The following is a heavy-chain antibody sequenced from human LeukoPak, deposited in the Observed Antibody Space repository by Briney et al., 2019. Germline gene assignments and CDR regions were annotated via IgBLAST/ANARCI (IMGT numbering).Heavy chain of an antibody. D-gene: IGHD2-8*01. V-gene: IGHV3-74*01. Sequence: GGSLRLSCAASGFTFSTYWMQWVRQAPGKGLVWVSRINNDGSGTTYADSVKGRFTISRDNPKNTVFLQMNSLRAEDTAVYYCARDADGPGSLIDYWGQGALVTVSS. CDR1: GFTFSTYW. J-gene: IGHJ4*02. CDR3: ARDADGPGSLIDY. CDR2: INNDGSGT.